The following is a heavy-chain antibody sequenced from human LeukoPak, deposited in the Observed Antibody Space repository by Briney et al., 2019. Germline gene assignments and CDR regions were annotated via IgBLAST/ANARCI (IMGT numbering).Heavy chain of an antibody. CDR1: GFTVSSNY. V-gene: IGHV3-66*01. D-gene: IGHD3-9*01. Sequence: GGSLRLSCAASGFTVSSNYMSWVRQAPGKGLEWVSVIYSGGSTYYADSVKGRFTISRDNSKNTLYLQMNSLRAEDTAVYYCAKYYDILTGYYSLNYFDYWGQGTLVTVSS. CDR3: AKYYDILTGYYSLNYFDY. J-gene: IGHJ4*02. CDR2: IYSGGST.